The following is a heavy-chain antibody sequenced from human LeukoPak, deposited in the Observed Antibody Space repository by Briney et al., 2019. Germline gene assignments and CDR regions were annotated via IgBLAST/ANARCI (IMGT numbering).Heavy chain of an antibody. Sequence: ASVKVSCKAFGYTFTDYFMHWVRQAPGQGLEWMGWISPNSGDTKYAQQFQGRVTVTRDTSIGTAYLELSRLTSDDTAVYYCARSQYYRSASYSWFDLWGQGTLLTVSS. CDR2: ISPNSGDT. V-gene: IGHV1-2*02. D-gene: IGHD3-10*01. CDR1: GYTFTDYF. CDR3: ARSQYYRSASYSWFDL. J-gene: IGHJ5*02.